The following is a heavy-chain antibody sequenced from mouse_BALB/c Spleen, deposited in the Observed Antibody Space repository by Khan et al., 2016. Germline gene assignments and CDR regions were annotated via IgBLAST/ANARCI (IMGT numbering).Heavy chain of an antibody. CDR1: GFSLTTYG. CDR3: ARDDYDGYFDV. CDR2: IWAGGYT. V-gene: IGHV2-9*02. J-gene: IGHJ1*01. Sequence: VQLQESGPGLVAPSQSLSITCTVSGFSLTTYGVHWVRQPPGKGLEWLGVIWAGGYTNYNSALMSRLSISKDNSKSQVFLKLNSLQTDDTAMYYCARDDYDGYFDVWGAGTTVTVSS. D-gene: IGHD2-4*01.